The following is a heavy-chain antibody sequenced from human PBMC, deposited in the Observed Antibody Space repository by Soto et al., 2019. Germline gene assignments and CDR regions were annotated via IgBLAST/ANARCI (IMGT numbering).Heavy chain of an antibody. J-gene: IGHJ6*02. D-gene: IGHD2-2*01. Sequence: ASVNVSSKASGYTFTGYYMHWVRQAPGQGLEWMGWINPNSGGTNYAQKFQGWVTMTRDTSISTAYMELSRLRSDDTAVYYCASSLLVPAAPFGMDVWGQGTTVTVSS. CDR3: ASSLLVPAAPFGMDV. CDR2: INPNSGGT. CDR1: GYTFTGYY. V-gene: IGHV1-2*04.